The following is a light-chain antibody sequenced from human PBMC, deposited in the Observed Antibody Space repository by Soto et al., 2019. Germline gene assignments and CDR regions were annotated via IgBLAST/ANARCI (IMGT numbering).Light chain of an antibody. CDR1: QAISSN. CDR3: QHYNNWLGT. J-gene: IGKJ4*01. V-gene: IGKV3-15*01. Sequence: ELVMTQSQATLSVSRGARSTLSGRANQAISSNLAWYQQKPGQAPRLLIYGASTRATGIPDRFSGSGSGTEFILTISSLQSEDFAVYYCQHYNNWLGTFGGGTKVDIK. CDR2: GAS.